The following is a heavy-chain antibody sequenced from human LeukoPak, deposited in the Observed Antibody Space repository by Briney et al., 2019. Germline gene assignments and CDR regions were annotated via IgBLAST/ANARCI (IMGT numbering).Heavy chain of an antibody. CDR3: SKNPYSDGSHWFDP. J-gene: IGHJ5*02. D-gene: IGHD5-18*01. CDR1: RFTFSSHA. V-gene: IGHV3-23*01. Sequence: GGSLRLSCSASRFTFSSHAMSWVRQAPGEGLEWVSTVSYNDVNTYYADSVKGRFFISRDNSRNTLYLQMNSLRAEDTAICYCSKNPYSDGSHWFDPWGQGTLVTVSS. CDR2: VSYNDVNT.